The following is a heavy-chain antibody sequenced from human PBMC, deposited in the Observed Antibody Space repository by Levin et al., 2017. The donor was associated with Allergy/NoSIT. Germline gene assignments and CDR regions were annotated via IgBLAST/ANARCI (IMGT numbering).Heavy chain of an antibody. D-gene: IGHD2-15*01. J-gene: IGHJ4*02. Sequence: ASVKVSCKGSGYNFSNYWIAWVRQMPGKGLEWMGIIYPGDSDIRYSPSFRGQVTISSDKSISTAYLQWSSLKASDTAMYYCAKSEYCSGGSCYSRVVYWGQGTLVTVSS. CDR1: GYNFSNYW. V-gene: IGHV5-51*01. CDR3: AKSEYCSGGSCYSRVVY. CDR2: IYPGDSDI.